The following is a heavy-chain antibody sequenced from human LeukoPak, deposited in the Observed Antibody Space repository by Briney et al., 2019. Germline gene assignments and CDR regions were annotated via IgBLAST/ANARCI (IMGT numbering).Heavy chain of an antibody. D-gene: IGHD3-10*01. Sequence: SGPTLVTPKQTLTLTCTFPRLSLSISGLCLIWIRQPPGNALVHLTLIDWYDDNYYSTSLKTRLTLSKDPSTNQVFLNMPNMHPVDTATYHCPRTFGAGIYYFDDWGQRTLVPFTS. V-gene: IGHV2-70*01. CDR1: RLSLSISGLC. CDR2: IDWYDDN. CDR3: PRTFGAGIYYFDD. J-gene: IGHJ4*02.